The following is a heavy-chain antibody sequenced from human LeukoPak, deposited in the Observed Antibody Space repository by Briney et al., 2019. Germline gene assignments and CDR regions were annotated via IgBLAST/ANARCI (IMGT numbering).Heavy chain of an antibody. CDR3: ARSSATYYYDSSGYVYSMEV. CDR2: MNPNSGNT. J-gene: IGHJ6*03. D-gene: IGHD3-22*01. CDR1: GYTFTSYD. V-gene: IGHV1-8*03. Sequence: ASVKVSCTASGYTFTSYDINWVRQATGQGLEWMGWMNPNSGNTGYAQKFQGRVTITRNTSLRTAYMELSSLRSEDTAVYYCARSSATYYYDSSGYVYSMEVRCNGATVTVSS.